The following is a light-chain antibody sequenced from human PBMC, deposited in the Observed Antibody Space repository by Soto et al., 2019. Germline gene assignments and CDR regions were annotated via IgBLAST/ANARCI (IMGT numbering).Light chain of an antibody. J-gene: IGKJ1*01. CDR1: QGVANY. V-gene: IGKV1-9*01. CDR2: AAS. CDR3: QQYNSYSKT. Sequence: DIQFTQSASFLSASVGDRVTITCRASQGVANYFAWYQQKPGKAPNLLIYAASTLQGGVPSRFSGSGSGTEFTLTISSLQPDDFATYYCQQYNSYSKTFGQGTKVDIK.